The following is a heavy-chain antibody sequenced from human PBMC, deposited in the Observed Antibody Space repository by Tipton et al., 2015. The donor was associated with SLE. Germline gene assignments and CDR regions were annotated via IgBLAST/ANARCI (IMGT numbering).Heavy chain of an antibody. J-gene: IGHJ4*02. CDR3: ARSAGYGSNWAHFDY. CDR2: IYTSGTT. V-gene: IGHV4-61*09. D-gene: IGHD6-13*01. Sequence: TLSLTCTVSGGSISSGSYYWSWIRQPAGKGLEWIGHIYTSGTTNYNPSLKSRVTISVDTSKNQFSLKLSSVTAADTAVYYCARSAGYGSNWAHFDYWGQGTLVTVSS. CDR1: GGSISSGSYY.